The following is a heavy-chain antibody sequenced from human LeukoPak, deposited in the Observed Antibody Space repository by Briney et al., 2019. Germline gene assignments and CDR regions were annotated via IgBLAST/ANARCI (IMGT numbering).Heavy chain of an antibody. CDR2: ISWNSGSI. CDR3: AKDIGDSITYFDY. J-gene: IGHJ4*02. V-gene: IGHV3-9*01. CDR1: GFAFDDYA. Sequence: SLRLSCAASGFAFDDYAMHWVRQAPGKGLEWVSGISWNSGSIGYADSVKGRFTISRDNAKNSLYLQMNSLRAEDTALYYCAKDIGDSITYFDYWGQGTLVTVSS. D-gene: IGHD2/OR15-2a*01.